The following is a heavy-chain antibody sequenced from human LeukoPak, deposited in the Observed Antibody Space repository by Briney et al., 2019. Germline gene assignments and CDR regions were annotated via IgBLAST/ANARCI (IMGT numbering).Heavy chain of an antibody. D-gene: IGHD6-6*01. CDR3: AREGSSSDNEYNWFDP. J-gene: IGHJ5*02. V-gene: IGHV4-34*01. CDR1: GGSFSGYY. CDR2: INHSGST. Sequence: SETRSLTCAVYGGSFSGYYWSWIRQPPGKGLEWIGEINHSGSTNYNPSLKSRVTISVDTSKNQFSLKLSSVTAADTAVYYCAREGSSSDNEYNWFDPWGQGTLVTVSS.